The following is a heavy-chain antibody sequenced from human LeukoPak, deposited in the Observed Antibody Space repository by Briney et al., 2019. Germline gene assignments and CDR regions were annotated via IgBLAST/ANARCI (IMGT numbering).Heavy chain of an antibody. J-gene: IGHJ4*02. V-gene: IGHV4-34*01. Sequence: SETLSLTCAVSGGSFSGYYWSWIRQPPGKGLEWIGEIYHSGSTNYNPSLKSRVTISLDKSNNQFSLKLNSMTAADTAVYYCAKDIGGSTPRDYWGQGILVTVSS. CDR2: IYHSGST. CDR3: AKDIGGSTPRDY. CDR1: GGSFSGYY. D-gene: IGHD2-2*01.